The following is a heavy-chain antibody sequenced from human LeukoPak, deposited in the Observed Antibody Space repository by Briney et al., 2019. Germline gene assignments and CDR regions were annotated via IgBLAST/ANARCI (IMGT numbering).Heavy chain of an antibody. Sequence: ASVKVSCKASGYTFTGYYMHWVRQAPGQGLEWMGRINPNSGDTNYAQKFQGRVTMTRDTSISTAYMDLSGLTSDDTAVYYCARAVDGDHFDYWGQGTVVTVSS. CDR1: GYTFTGYY. J-gene: IGHJ4*02. CDR2: INPNSGDT. CDR3: ARAVDGDHFDY. V-gene: IGHV1-2*06.